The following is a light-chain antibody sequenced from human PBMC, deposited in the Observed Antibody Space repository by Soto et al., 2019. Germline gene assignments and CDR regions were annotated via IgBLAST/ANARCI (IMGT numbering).Light chain of an antibody. CDR3: QQRYSWPPFT. V-gene: IGKV3-11*01. J-gene: IGKJ3*01. CDR1: QSINNL. Sequence: EIVLTQAPATLSLSPGERATLSCRASQSINNLLAWYQQKPGQSPRLLIYDASNRATGIPARFSGSGSGTDFPLTISSLEPEDFAVYYCQQRYSWPPFTFGPGPKVDIK. CDR2: DAS.